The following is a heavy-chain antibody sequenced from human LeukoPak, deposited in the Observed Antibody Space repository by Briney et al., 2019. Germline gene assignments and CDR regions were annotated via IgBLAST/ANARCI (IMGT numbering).Heavy chain of an antibody. V-gene: IGHV3-30*04. CDR1: GFTFSSYA. CDR3: AKVPVPQLANWFDP. J-gene: IGHJ5*02. CDR2: ISYDGSYK. Sequence: GGSLRLSCAASGFTFSSYAMHWVRQAPGKGLEWVAVISYDGSYKYYADSVKGRFTISRDNSKNTLYLQMNSLRAEDTAVYYCAKVPVPQLANWFDPWGQGTLVTVSS. D-gene: IGHD1-1*01.